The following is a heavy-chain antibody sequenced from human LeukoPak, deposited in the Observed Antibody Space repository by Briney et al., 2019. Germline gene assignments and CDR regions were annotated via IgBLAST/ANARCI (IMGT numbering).Heavy chain of an antibody. Sequence: GGSLRLSCAASGFSFRDNTMNWVRQAPGKGLEWVASISSSSSYIYFANSVRGRFSISRDNAKNSLYLQMNSLRAEDTAVYYCAKDSPSRTATTEVPVDYWGQGTLVTVSS. CDR3: AKDSPSRTATTEVPVDY. CDR1: GFSFRDNT. D-gene: IGHD1/OR15-1a*01. V-gene: IGHV3-21*01. CDR2: ISSSSSYI. J-gene: IGHJ4*02.